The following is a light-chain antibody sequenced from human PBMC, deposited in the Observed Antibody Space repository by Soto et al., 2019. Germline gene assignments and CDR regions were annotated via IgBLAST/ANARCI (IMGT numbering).Light chain of an antibody. CDR2: STD. V-gene: IGLV1-47*01. CDR1: SSNIGTNY. CDR3: AAWDDSLSGPV. Sequence: QSVLTQSPSASGTPGQRVTVSCSGSSSNIGTNYVYLYQQLPGTAPKVLIYSTDKRPSGVPDRFSGSKSGTSASLAISGLRSEDEADYYCAAWDDSLSGPVFGGGTKLTVL. J-gene: IGLJ2*01.